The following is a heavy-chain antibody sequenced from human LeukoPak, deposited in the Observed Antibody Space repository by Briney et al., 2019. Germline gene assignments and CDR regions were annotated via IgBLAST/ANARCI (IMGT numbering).Heavy chain of an antibody. Sequence: PGGSLRLSCAASGFTFSSYGMHWVRQAPGKGLEWVAFIRYDGSNKYYADSVKGRFTISRDNSKNTLYLQMNSLRAEDTAVYYCARPVGDTAMLHFDYWGQGTLVTVSS. J-gene: IGHJ4*02. D-gene: IGHD5-18*01. CDR1: GFTFSSYG. CDR3: ARPVGDTAMLHFDY. CDR2: IRYDGSNK. V-gene: IGHV3-30*02.